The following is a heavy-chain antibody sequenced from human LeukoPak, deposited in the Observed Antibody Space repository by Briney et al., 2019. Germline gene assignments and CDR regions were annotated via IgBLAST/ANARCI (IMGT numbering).Heavy chain of an antibody. Sequence: SETLSLTCTVSGGSISSYYWSWIRQPAGKGLEWIGRIYTSGSTNYNPSLKSRVTMSVDTSKNQFSLKLSSVTAADTAVYYCARVGGIVAAGLFDYWGQGTLVTVSS. CDR2: IYTSGST. CDR1: GGSISSYY. CDR3: ARVGGIVAAGLFDY. V-gene: IGHV4-4*07. J-gene: IGHJ4*02. D-gene: IGHD6-13*01.